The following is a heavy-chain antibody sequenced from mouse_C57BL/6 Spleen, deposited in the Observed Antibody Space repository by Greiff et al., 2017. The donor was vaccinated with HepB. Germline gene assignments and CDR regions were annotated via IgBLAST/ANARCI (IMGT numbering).Heavy chain of an antibody. CDR1: GYTFTDYY. D-gene: IGHD1-1*01. CDR3: ARSGNYDFDY. Sequence: EVQLQQSGPELVKPGASVNISCKASGYTFTDYYMNWVKQSHGKSLEWIGDINPNNGGTSYNQKFKGKATLTVDKSSSTTYMELRSLTSEDSAVYYCARSGNYDFDYWGQGTTLTVSS. J-gene: IGHJ2*01. CDR2: INPNNGGT. V-gene: IGHV1-26*01.